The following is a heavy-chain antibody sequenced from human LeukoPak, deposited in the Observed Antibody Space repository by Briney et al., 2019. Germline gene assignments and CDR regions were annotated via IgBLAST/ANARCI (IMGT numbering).Heavy chain of an antibody. Sequence: GESLRLSCAASGFTFSSYAMSWVRQAPGKGLEWVSAINDSGGSTYYAASVKGRFTISRDNSKNTLYLQMNSLRAEDTAVYYCANQCGGDCGGAFDIGGQGTMVTVSS. CDR3: ANQCGGDCGGAFDI. CDR1: GFTFSSYA. CDR2: INDSGGST. D-gene: IGHD2-21*02. J-gene: IGHJ3*02. V-gene: IGHV3-23*01.